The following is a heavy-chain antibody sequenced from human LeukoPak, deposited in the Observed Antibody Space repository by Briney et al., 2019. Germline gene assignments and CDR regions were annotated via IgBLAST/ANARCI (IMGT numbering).Heavy chain of an antibody. D-gene: IGHD2-21*02. V-gene: IGHV1-8*01. J-gene: IGHJ4*02. Sequence: GASVKVSCKASRYTFPAYDINWVRQATGQGLEWMGSMSPNSGHTGYAQKFQGRVTFTTSTSISTAYMELNSLRPEDTAVYYCARTPPKGDIDSWGPGTLVTVSS. CDR2: MSPNSGHT. CDR1: RYTFPAYD. CDR3: ARTPPKGDIDS.